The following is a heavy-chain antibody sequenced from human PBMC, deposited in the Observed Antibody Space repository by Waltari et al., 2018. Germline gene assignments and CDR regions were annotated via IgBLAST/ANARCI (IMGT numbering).Heavy chain of an antibody. J-gene: IGHJ5*02. Sequence: QLVQSDAEVKKPGASVKVSCKTSGHKFNSYGINWVRQAPGQGLESMGWISAYTGNPHYAQNFQGRVTMTRDTSTNTAYLELRGLTSDDTAVYYCARRWTSDWSDPWGQGTLVTVSS. CDR1: GHKFNSYG. V-gene: IGHV1-18*01. CDR3: ARRWTSDWSDP. CDR2: ISAYTGNP.